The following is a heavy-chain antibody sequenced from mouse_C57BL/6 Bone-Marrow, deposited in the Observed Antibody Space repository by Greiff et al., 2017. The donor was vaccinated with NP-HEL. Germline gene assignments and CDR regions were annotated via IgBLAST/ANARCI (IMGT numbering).Heavy chain of an antibody. CDR1: GYSFTGYY. V-gene: IGHV1-42*01. CDR2: INPSTGGT. CDR3: ARSQGGSFAY. Sequence: VQLKQSGPELVKPGASVKISCKASGYSFTGYYMNWVKQSPEKSLEWIGEINPSTGGTTYNQKFKAKATLTVDKSSSTAYMQLKSLTSEDSAVYYCARSQGGSFAYWGQGTLVTVSA. J-gene: IGHJ3*01.